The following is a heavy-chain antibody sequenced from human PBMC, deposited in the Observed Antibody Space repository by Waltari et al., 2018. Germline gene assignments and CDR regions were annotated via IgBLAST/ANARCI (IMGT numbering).Heavy chain of an antibody. CDR1: GPSVSNHD. J-gene: IGHJ6*02. D-gene: IGHD1-1*01. Sequence: EVQLVESGGGLIQPGGSLRLSCAASGPSVSNHDIGWVRQAPGKGRQWVSVIFRTGSTYYADSVRGLFTISRDNSKNTLYLQMTSLRAEDTAVYYCARDSKFDFTTFYYGMDVWGQGTTVIVSS. CDR3: ARDSKFDFTTFYYGMDV. CDR2: IFRTGST. V-gene: IGHV3-53*01.